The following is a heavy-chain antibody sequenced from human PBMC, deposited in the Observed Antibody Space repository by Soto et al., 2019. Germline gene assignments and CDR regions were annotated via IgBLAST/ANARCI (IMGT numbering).Heavy chain of an antibody. CDR1: GFTVSSNY. J-gene: IGHJ4*02. D-gene: IGHD3-22*01. V-gene: IGHV3-53*01. Sequence: PGGSLRLSCAASGFTVSSNYMSWVRQAPGKGLEWVSIIYANDNRYYADSVKGRFTISRDNAKSSLYLQMNNLRAEDTAFYFCARATQSYYDTSGYYSYVHWGQGAQVTVS. CDR2: IYANDNR. CDR3: ARATQSYYDTSGYYSYVH.